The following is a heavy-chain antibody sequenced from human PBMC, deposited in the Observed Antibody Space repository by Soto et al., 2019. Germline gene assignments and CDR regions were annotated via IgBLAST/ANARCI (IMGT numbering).Heavy chain of an antibody. CDR1: RFTLSYYA. V-gene: IGHV3-23*01. CDR2: ISNSGGGT. CDR3: VRGIAVAVPYYYGMDV. J-gene: IGHJ6*02. D-gene: IGHD6-19*01. Sequence: GGSLRLSCAASRFTLSYYAMTWVRQTPGKGLEWVSSISNSGGGTYYADSVKGRFTISRDNSKNTLYLQMHSLRAEDTALYYCVRGIAVAVPYYYGMDVWGQGTTVTVSS.